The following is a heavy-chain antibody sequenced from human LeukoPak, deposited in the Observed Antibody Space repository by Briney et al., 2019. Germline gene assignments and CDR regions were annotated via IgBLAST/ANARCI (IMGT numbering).Heavy chain of an antibody. CDR1: GFTFSDYY. V-gene: IGHV3-11*04. D-gene: IGHD1-26*01. CDR2: IISSGSTI. CDR3: ARGSTTRSGPLDY. Sequence: PGGSLRLSCAASGFTFSDYYMSWVRQAPAKGLEWVSYIISSGSTIYYADSVKGGFTMSRDNAKSSLYLQMNSLRAEETAVYYWARGSTTRSGPLDYWAQGTLVTVSS. J-gene: IGHJ4*02.